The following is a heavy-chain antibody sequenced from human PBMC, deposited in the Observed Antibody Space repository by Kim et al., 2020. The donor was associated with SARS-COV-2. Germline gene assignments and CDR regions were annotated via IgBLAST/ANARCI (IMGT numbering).Heavy chain of an antibody. D-gene: IGHD3-10*01. V-gene: IGHV3-30-3*01. J-gene: IGHJ6*02. CDR3: AKDYYGSGSRDCGMDV. CDR2: LSYDGTQK. Sequence: GGSLRLSCAASGFTFSTHVIHWVRQAPGKGLEWVAMLSYDGTQKFYADSGKGRFTISRDNSKNTLYVEMNSLRDEDTAVYYFAKDYYGSGSRDCGMDVWGQGTTVTVSS. CDR1: GFTFSTHV.